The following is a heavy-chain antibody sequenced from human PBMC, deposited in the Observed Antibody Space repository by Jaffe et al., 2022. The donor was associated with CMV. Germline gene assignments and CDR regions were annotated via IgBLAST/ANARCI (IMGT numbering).Heavy chain of an antibody. CDR3: ARDRNSNPNYYYYYMDV. Sequence: QVQLVESGGDVVLPGRSLRLSCAASGFTFSSYGMHWVRQAPGKGLEWVAVIWYDGSNKYYADSVKGRFTISRDNSKNTLYLQMNSLRAEDTAVYYCARDRNSNPNYYYYYMDVWGMGTTLTVSS. V-gene: IGHV3-33*08. D-gene: IGHD4-4*01. CDR1: GFTFSSYG. J-gene: IGHJ6*03. CDR2: IWYDGSNK.